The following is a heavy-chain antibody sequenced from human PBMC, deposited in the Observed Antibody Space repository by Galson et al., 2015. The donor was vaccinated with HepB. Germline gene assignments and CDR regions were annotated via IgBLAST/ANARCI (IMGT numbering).Heavy chain of an antibody. J-gene: IGHJ4*02. V-gene: IGHV1-2*06. CDR1: GFTFTGYY. Sequence: SVKASCKASGFTFTGYYMHWVRQAPGQGLEWMGRINPNNGDTNYAQKFQGRVTMTRDTSITTAYMELSRLRSDDTAMYYCAREFPDYWGQGTLVIVSS. CDR3: AREFPDY. CDR2: INPNNGDT.